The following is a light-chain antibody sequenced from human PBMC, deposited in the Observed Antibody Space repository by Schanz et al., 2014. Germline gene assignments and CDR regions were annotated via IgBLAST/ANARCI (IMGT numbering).Light chain of an antibody. J-gene: IGLJ3*02. CDR2: DVT. V-gene: IGLV2-23*02. CDR1: SSDVGGYNF. CDR3: CSYAGSSTSWV. Sequence: SALTQPASVSGSPGQSITISCTGTSSDVGGYNFVSWYQQHPGKAPKLIIYDVTNRPSGVSNRFSGSKSANTASLTISGLQAEDEADYYCCSYAGSSTSWVFGGGTKLTVL.